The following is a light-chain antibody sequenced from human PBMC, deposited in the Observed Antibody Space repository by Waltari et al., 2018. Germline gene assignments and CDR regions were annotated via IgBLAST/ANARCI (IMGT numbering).Light chain of an antibody. Sequence: SYELIQPPSMSVSPGQTASIPCSGDKLGDKYTYWYQQKPGQSPVLVIYHDTKRPPAIPERFSGSNSGNTATLTISGTQSMDEADYYCQTWDSSTVIFGGGTTLTV. CDR2: HDT. J-gene: IGLJ2*01. CDR1: KLGDKY. CDR3: QTWDSSTVI. V-gene: IGLV3-1*01.